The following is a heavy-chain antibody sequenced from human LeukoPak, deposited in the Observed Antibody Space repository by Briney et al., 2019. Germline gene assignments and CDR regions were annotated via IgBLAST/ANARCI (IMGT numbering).Heavy chain of an antibody. CDR2: IKQDGGEK. D-gene: IGHD6-13*01. CDR1: GFTFSSYW. J-gene: IGHJ4*02. V-gene: IGHV3-7*01. Sequence: GGSLRLSCAASGFTFSSYWMSWVRQAPGKGLEWVANIKQDGGEKYYVDSVKGRFTISRDNAKNSLYLQVNSLRAEDTAVYYCARESSSFYWDYWGQGTLVTVSS. CDR3: ARESSSFYWDY.